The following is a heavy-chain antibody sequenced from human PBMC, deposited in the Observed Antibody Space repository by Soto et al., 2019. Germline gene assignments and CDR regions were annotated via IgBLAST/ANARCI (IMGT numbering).Heavy chain of an antibody. J-gene: IGHJ4*02. Sequence: QVQLVQSGAEVKTPGSSLKVSCKVSGSRFSNFVISWVRQAPGHGLEWLGRIIPIFNSTKYAQKFRGRVTITADKSTSTASLELSSLSSDDTALYYCAREGRGRKAGYNGLVSLGYWGQGTLVTVSS. CDR1: GSRFSNFV. D-gene: IGHD5-12*01. CDR2: IIPIFNST. V-gene: IGHV1-69*06. CDR3: AREGRGRKAGYNGLVSLGY.